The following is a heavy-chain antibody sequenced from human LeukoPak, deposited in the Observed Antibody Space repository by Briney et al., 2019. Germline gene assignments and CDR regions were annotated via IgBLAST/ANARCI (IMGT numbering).Heavy chain of an antibody. V-gene: IGHV1-69*05. CDR1: GGTFSNYA. CDR3: ARQSIVVVPAACDY. CDR2: IIPIFGTT. D-gene: IGHD2-2*01. Sequence: SVKVSCKASGGTFSNYAISWVRQAPGQELEWMGGIIPIFGTTNYAQKFQGRVTITTDESTSTAYMELSSLRSEDTAVYYCARQSIVVVPAACDYWGQGTLVTVSS. J-gene: IGHJ4*02.